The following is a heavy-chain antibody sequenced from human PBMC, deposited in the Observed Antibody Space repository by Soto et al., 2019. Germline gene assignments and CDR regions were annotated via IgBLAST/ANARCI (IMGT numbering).Heavy chain of an antibody. V-gene: IGHV1-3*01. D-gene: IGHD2-15*01. CDR1: GYTFTSYA. J-gene: IGHJ4*02. CDR2: INAGNGNT. Sequence: QVQLVQSGAEVKKPGASVKVSCKASGYTFTSYAMHWVRQAPGQRLEWMGWINAGNGNTKYSQKFQGRVTITRDTSASTAYMGLSSLRSEDPAVYYCARGPGGPDGPGDYWGQGSLVTVSS. CDR3: ARGPGGPDGPGDY.